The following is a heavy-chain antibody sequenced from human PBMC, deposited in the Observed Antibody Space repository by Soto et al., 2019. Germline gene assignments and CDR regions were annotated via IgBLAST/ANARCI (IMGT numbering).Heavy chain of an antibody. CDR3: ARFYSRAGGTDV. Sequence: PGECLKIACHGSGNSLTSDWIAWVRQMAGKGLEWMGVIYPGDSDIRYSPSFEGQVTISADKSISTAYLQWSSLKASDTAIYYCARFYSRAGGTDVWGQGTTVTVSS. CDR1: GNSLTSDW. J-gene: IGHJ6*02. V-gene: IGHV5-51*03. CDR2: IYPGDSDI. D-gene: IGHD2-15*01.